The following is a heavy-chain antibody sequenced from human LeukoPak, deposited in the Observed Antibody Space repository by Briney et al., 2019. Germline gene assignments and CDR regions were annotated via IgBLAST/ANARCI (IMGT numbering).Heavy chain of an antibody. D-gene: IGHD5-12*01. J-gene: IGHJ3*02. CDR3: SRGGGSTGAFDI. V-gene: IGHV3-11*04. CDR2: ISVSGNTV. CDR1: GFIFSDYF. Sequence: GGSLRLSCEASGFIFSDYFVNWVRLTPGKRLEWISYISVSGNTVHYAESVRGRFSISRDFAGSSVYLQMNSLRVDDTAVYYCSRGGGSTGAFDIWGQGTLVTVSS.